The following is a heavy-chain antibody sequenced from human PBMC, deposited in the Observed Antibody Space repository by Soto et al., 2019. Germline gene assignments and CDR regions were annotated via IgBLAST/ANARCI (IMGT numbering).Heavy chain of an antibody. CDR3: ATSNTTCPGCYS. CDR2: ISHSGLR. J-gene: IGHJ5*02. Sequence: QVQLQESGPGLVKLSETLSLTCIVSGVSISSGYYTWIRQSPGKGLEWIGYISHSGLRHYRASLQSRLTMSVETSKNQFSLNLTSVTAADTAIFYCATSNTTCPGCYSWGQGTLVTVSS. D-gene: IGHD1-26*01. V-gene: IGHV4-59*01. CDR1: GVSISSGY.